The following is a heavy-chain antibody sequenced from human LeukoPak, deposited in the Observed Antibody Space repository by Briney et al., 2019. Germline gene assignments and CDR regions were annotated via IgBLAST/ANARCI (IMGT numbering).Heavy chain of an antibody. Sequence: TPSETLSLTCTVSGGSISSYYWSWIRQPPGKGLEWIGYIYNSGSTNYNPSLKSRVTISVDTSKNQFSLKLSSVTAADTAVYYCARRGYTYEGNWYFDLWGRGTLVTVSS. V-gene: IGHV4-59*08. CDR2: IYNSGST. J-gene: IGHJ2*01. D-gene: IGHD5-18*01. CDR3: ARRGYTYEGNWYFDL. CDR1: GGSISSYY.